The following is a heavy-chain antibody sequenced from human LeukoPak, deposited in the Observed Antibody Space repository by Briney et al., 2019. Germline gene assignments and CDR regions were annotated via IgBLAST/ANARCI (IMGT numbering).Heavy chain of an antibody. CDR3: ARGAPNSCGFRLVDN. V-gene: IGHV1-2*02. CDR2: MNPDSGGT. CDR1: GYTFTGYY. D-gene: IGHD6-19*01. J-gene: IGHJ4*02. Sequence: ASVKVSCKASGYTFTGYYMNWVRQAPGQGLEWMGWMNPDSGGTNYAQKFQGRVTMTRDTSISTAYMDLSRLRSDDTAVYYCARGAPNSCGFRLVDNWGQGTLVTVSS.